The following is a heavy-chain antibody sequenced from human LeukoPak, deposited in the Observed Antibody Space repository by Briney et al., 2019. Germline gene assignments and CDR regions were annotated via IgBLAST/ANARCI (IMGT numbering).Heavy chain of an antibody. J-gene: IGHJ3*02. Sequence: GGSLRLSCAASGFTFDDYAMHWVRQAPGKGLEWVSGISWNSGSIGYADSVKGRFTISRGNAKNSLYLQMNSLRAEDMALYYCAKARFYDSSTFDIWGQGTMVTVSS. CDR1: GFTFDDYA. CDR2: ISWNSGSI. D-gene: IGHD3-22*01. CDR3: AKARFYDSSTFDI. V-gene: IGHV3-9*03.